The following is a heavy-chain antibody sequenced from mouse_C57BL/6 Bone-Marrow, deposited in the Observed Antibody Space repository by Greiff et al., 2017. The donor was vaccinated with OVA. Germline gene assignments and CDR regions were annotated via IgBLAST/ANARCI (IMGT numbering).Heavy chain of an antibody. V-gene: IGHV5-4*03. Sequence: EVMLVESGGGLVKPGGSLKLSCAASGFTFSSYAMSWVRQTPGKRLEWVATISDGGSYTYYPDNVKGRFTISRDNAKNNLYLQMSHLKSEDTAMYYCARGPRYGSSHYYFDYWGQGTTLTVSS. D-gene: IGHD1-1*01. CDR1: GFTFSSYA. J-gene: IGHJ2*01. CDR2: ISDGGSYT. CDR3: ARGPRYGSSHYYFDY.